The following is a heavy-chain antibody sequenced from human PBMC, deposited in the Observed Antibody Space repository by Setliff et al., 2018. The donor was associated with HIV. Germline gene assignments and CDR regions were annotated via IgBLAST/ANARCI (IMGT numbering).Heavy chain of an antibody. CDR2: TRNKARSYTT. CDR3: AVWIREVIS. D-gene: IGHD3-10*01. J-gene: IGHJ5*02. CDR1: GFTFSDYY. Sequence: GGSVRLSCAGSGSGGSGFTFSDYYMSWVRQAPGKGLEWVGRTRNKARSYTTEYAASVEGRFTISRDDSKNPLYLHMNSLKTEDTAVYYCAVWIREVISWGRGTLVTVSS. V-gene: IGHV3-72*01.